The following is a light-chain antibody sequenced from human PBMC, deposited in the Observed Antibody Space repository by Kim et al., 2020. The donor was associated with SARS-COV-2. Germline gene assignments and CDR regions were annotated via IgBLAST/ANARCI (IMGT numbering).Light chain of an antibody. CDR2: GAS. Sequence: ERATPSRRGPRSVRGSYLAGYQQKPGQSPRLLSYGASSRPTGIPERSSGSGSGKDSTLTTSRLELEDFAVDYCKQYGSSPPYTLGKGTKLEI. V-gene: IGKV3-20*01. CDR3: KQYGSSPPYT. CDR1: RSVRGSY. J-gene: IGKJ2*01.